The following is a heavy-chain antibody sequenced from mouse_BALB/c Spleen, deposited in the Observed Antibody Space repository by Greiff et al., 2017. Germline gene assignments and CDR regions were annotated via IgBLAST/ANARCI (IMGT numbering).Heavy chain of an antibody. D-gene: IGHD1-1*02. Sequence: VKLQESGAELARPGASVKMSCKASGYTFTSYTMHWVKQRPGQGLEWIGYINPSSGYTNYNQKFKDKATLTADKSSSTAYMQLSSLTSEDSAVYYCARGSYDWYFDVWGAGTTVTVSS. CDR2: INPSSGYT. CDR3: ARGSYDWYFDV. V-gene: IGHV1-4*01. CDR1: GYTFTSYT. J-gene: IGHJ1*01.